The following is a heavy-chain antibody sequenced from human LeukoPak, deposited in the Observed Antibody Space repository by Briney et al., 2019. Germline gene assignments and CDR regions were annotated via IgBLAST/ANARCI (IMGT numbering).Heavy chain of an antibody. CDR1: GGSISSYY. J-gene: IGHJ4*02. CDR2: IYYSGST. CDR3: ARGGSYLSCDY. Sequence: SETLSLTCTVSGGSISSYYWSWIRQPPGKGLEWIGYIYYSGSTNYNPSLKSRVTISVDTSKNQFSLKLSSVTAADTAVYYCARGGSYLSCDYWGQGTLVTVSS. D-gene: IGHD1-26*01. V-gene: IGHV4-59*01.